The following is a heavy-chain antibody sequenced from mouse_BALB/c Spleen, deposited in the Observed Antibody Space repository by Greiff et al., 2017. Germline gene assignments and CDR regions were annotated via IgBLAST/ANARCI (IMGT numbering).Heavy chain of an antibody. V-gene: IGHV1-7*01. J-gene: IGHJ3*01. Sequence: QVHVKQSGAELAKPGASVKMSCKASGYTFTSYWMHWVKQRPGQGLEWIGYLNPSTGYTEYNQKFKDKATLTADKSSSTAYMQLSSLTSEDSAVYYCARTGPYDYDAWFAYWGQGTLVTVSA. CDR1: GYTFTSYW. CDR2: LNPSTGYT. CDR3: ARTGPYDYDAWFAY. D-gene: IGHD2-4*01.